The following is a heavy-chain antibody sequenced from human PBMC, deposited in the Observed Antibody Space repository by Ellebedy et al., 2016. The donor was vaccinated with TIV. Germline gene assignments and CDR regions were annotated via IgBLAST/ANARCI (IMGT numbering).Heavy chain of an antibody. V-gene: IGHV3-48*02. CDR3: TRDGGSYGSGRFGRADH. CDR2: IDTRSTSL. Sequence: GESLKISCAASGFTFSGYSMNWVRQAPGKGLEWISYIDTRSTSLYADSVKGRFTISRDNAKHSLFLQVSSLRDEDTAVYYCTRDGGSYGSGRFGRADHWGQGTLVTVSS. CDR1: GFTFSGYS. J-gene: IGHJ4*02. D-gene: IGHD3-10*01.